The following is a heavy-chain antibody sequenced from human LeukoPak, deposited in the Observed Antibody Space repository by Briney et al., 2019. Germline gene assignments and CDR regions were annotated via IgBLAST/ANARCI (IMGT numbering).Heavy chain of an antibody. CDR1: GFTFSSYA. V-gene: IGHV3-33*08. Sequence: PGGSLRLSCAASGFTFSSYAMSWVRQAPGKGLERVAVIWYDGSNKYYADSVKGRFTISRDNSKNTLYLQMNSLRAEDTAVYYCARDQTYYDFWSGYFRGYYYYGMDVWGQGTTVTVSS. J-gene: IGHJ6*02. CDR2: IWYDGSNK. CDR3: ARDQTYYDFWSGYFRGYYYYGMDV. D-gene: IGHD3-3*01.